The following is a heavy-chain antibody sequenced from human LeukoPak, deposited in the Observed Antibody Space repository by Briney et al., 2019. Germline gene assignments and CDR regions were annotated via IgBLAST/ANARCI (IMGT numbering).Heavy chain of an antibody. J-gene: IGHJ3*02. Sequence: ASVTVSCKASGYTFTGYYMHWVRQAPGQGLEWMGWINPNSGGTNYAQKFQGRVTMTRDTSISTAYMELSRLRSDDTAVYYCARDCPPPNYDSSGYSPYDALDIWGQGTMVTVSS. CDR2: INPNSGGT. V-gene: IGHV1-2*02. CDR3: ARDCPPPNYDSSGYSPYDALDI. CDR1: GYTFTGYY. D-gene: IGHD3-22*01.